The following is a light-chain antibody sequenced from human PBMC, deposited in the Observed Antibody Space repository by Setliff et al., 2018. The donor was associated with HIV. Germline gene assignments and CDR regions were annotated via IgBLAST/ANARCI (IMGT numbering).Light chain of an antibody. CDR3: ISSADSSALYV. Sequence: QSVLTQPASVSGSPGQTITISCTGTSSYIGGYDYVSWYQQNPDTAPKVIIYEVSNRPSGVSNRFSGSKSGNTASLTISGLLAEDEADYYCISSADSSALYVFGSGTKVTVL. J-gene: IGLJ1*01. CDR2: EVS. V-gene: IGLV2-14*01. CDR1: SSYIGGYDY.